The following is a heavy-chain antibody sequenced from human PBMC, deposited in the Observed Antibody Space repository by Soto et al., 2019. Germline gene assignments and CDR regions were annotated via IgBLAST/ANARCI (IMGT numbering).Heavy chain of an antibody. CDR2: ISAYNGST. CDR3: ARVGGCSGGSCYSYYYYYMDV. D-gene: IGHD2-15*01. Sequence: VASVKVSCKASGYTFTSYGIGWVRQAPGQGLEWMGWISAYNGSTNYAQKLQGRVTMTTDTSTSTAYMELRSLRSDDTAVYYCARVGGCSGGSCYSYYYYYMDVWGKGTTVTVS. V-gene: IGHV1-18*01. CDR1: GYTFTSYG. J-gene: IGHJ6*03.